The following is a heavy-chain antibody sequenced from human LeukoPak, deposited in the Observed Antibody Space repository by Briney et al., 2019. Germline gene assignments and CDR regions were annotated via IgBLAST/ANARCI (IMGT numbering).Heavy chain of an antibody. CDR2: IYYSGST. D-gene: IGHD6-13*01. CDR3: AGGGAAAGIRQFEY. V-gene: IGHV4-59*01. CDR1: GGSISSYY. Sequence: PSETLSLTCTVSGGSISSYYWSWIRQPPGKGLEWIGYIYYSGSTNYNPSLKSRVTISVDTSKNQFSLKLRSLTAADTAVYYCAGGGAAAGIRQFEYWGQGTLVTVSS. J-gene: IGHJ4*02.